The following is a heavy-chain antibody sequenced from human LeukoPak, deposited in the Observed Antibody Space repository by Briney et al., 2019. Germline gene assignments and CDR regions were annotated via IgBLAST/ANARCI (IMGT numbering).Heavy chain of an antibody. Sequence: GGSLRLSCAASGFTFSGYAMHWVRQAPGKGLEWLAVISYDGNIKYYADSVKGRFTISRDKSKNTLYLQMNSLRAEDTALYYCAKDRMLRGNGWFDPWGQETLVTVSS. D-gene: IGHD3-10*01. CDR2: ISYDGNIK. CDR1: GFTFSGYA. J-gene: IGHJ5*02. V-gene: IGHV3-30*18. CDR3: AKDRMLRGNGWFDP.